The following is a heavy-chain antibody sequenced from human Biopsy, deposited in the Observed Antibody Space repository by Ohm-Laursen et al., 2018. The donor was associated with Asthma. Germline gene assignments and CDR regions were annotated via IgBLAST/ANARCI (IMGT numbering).Heavy chain of an antibody. D-gene: IGHD3-10*01. CDR2: INQDGNEI. Sequence: SLSLSCTASGFTFSSYWTNWVRQAPGKGLEWVANINQDGNEINYMDSVKGRFTISRDNAKNSLYLQMNNLRVEDTAVYYCARNRGREVFDYWGQGTLVTVSS. J-gene: IGHJ4*02. V-gene: IGHV3-7*01. CDR3: ARNRGREVFDY. CDR1: GFTFSSYW.